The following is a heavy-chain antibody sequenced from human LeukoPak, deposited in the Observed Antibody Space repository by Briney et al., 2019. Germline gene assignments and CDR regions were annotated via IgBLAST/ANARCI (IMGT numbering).Heavy chain of an antibody. J-gene: IGHJ4*02. D-gene: IGHD6-6*01. Sequence: GGSLRLSYAPSGFTFSSYAMSWVRQAPGKGLEWVAVISGGGSGTYYADSVRGRFTISRDNSKNTVYLQMNSLRAEDTAVYYCATTYSSSSAFDYWGQGTLVTVSS. CDR1: GFTFSSYA. V-gene: IGHV3-23*01. CDR2: ISGGGSGT. CDR3: ATTYSSSSAFDY.